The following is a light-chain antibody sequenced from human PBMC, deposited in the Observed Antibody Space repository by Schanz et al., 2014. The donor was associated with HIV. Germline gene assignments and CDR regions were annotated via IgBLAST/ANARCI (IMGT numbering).Light chain of an antibody. CDR1: TGAVTSGHY. J-gene: IGLJ3*02. CDR3: LLYYGGALWV. V-gene: IGLV7-46*01. CDR2: DTN. Sequence: QAVVTQESSLTVSPGGTVTLTCGSSTGAVTSGHYAYWFQQKPGQAPRTLIHDTNNRHSWTPARFSGSLLGGKAALTLSGVQPEDEAEYYCLLYYGGALWVFGGGTKLTVL.